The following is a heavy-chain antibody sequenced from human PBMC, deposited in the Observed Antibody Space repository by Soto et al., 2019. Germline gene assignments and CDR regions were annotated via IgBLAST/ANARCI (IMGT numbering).Heavy chain of an antibody. CDR1: GYTFTGYY. Sequence: QVPLVQSGAEVKKPGASVKVSCKASGYTFTGYYMHWVRQAPGQGLEWMGWINPNSGGTNYAQQFQGWVTMTRDTTISPAYMELSRLRSDDTAVYYCARDAAFYSSSRPPRGYMDVCGKGTTVTFSS. D-gene: IGHD6-13*01. V-gene: IGHV1-2*04. J-gene: IGHJ6*03. CDR2: INPNSGGT. CDR3: ARDAAFYSSSRPPRGYMDV.